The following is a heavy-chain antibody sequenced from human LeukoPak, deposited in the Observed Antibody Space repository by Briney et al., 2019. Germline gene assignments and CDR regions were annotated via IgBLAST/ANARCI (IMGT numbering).Heavy chain of an antibody. J-gene: IGHJ4*02. CDR2: IYYSGST. CDR1: GGSISSYY. Sequence: SETLSLTCTVSGGSISSYYWSWIRQPPGKGLEWIGYIYYSGSTNYNPSLKSRVTISVDTSKNQFSLKLSSVTAADTAVYYCARPEGPYYPFSFDYWGQGTLVTVSS. D-gene: IGHD1-26*01. V-gene: IGHV4-59*01. CDR3: ARPEGPYYPFSFDY.